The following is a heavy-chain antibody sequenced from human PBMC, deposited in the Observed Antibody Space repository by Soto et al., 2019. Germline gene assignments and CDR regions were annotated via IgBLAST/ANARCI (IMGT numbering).Heavy chain of an antibody. D-gene: IGHD5-18*01. J-gene: IGHJ4*02. CDR1: GYSFTNYW. V-gene: IGHV5-51*01. CDR3: ARQGYSYGLVATDYYFDY. Sequence: GESLKISCKGSGYSFTNYWIGWVRQMPGKGLEWMGIIYPGDSDTRYSPSFQGQVTISADKSISTAYLQGSSLKASDTAMYYCARQGYSYGLVATDYYFDYWGQGTLVTVSS. CDR2: IYPGDSDT.